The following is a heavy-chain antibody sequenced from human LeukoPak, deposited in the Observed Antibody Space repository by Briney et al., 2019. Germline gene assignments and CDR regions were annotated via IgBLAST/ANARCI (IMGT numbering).Heavy chain of an antibody. D-gene: IGHD1-26*01. CDR2: IIPIFGTA. V-gene: IGHV1-69*05. J-gene: IGHJ4*02. CDR3: AREKGELTKRYYFDY. CDR1: GGTFSSYA. Sequence: SVKVSCKASGGTFSSYAIGWVRQAPGQGLEWMGRIIPIFGTANYAQKFQGRVTITTDESTSTAYMELSSLRSEDTAVYYCAREKGELTKRYYFDYWGQGTLVTVSS.